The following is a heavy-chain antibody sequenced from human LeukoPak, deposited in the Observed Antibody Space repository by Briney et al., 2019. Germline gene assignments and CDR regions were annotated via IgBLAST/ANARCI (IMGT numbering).Heavy chain of an antibody. D-gene: IGHD6-13*01. CDR1: GFTFSSYS. CDR2: ISSSSSTI. CDR3: AREGSSWYFYYMDV. Sequence: PGGSLRLSCAASGFTFSSYSMNWVRQAPGKGLDWVSYISSSSSTIYYADSVKGRFTISRENDKNSLYLQMNRLRAEDTAVYYCAREGSSWYFYYMDVWGKGTTVTVSS. J-gene: IGHJ6*03. V-gene: IGHV3-48*01.